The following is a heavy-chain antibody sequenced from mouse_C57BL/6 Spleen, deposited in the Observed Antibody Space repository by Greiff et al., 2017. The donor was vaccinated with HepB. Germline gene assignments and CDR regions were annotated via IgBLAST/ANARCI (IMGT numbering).Heavy chain of an antibody. Sequence: VQLQQSGAELVRPGASVTLSCKASGYTFTDYEMHWVKQTPVHGLEWIGAIDPETGGTAYNQKFKGKAILTADKSSSTAYMELRSLTSEDSAVYYCTRGGVRYYAMDYWGQGTSVTVSS. CDR2: IDPETGGT. CDR1: GYTFTDYE. CDR3: TRGGVRYYAMDY. V-gene: IGHV1-15*01. J-gene: IGHJ4*01.